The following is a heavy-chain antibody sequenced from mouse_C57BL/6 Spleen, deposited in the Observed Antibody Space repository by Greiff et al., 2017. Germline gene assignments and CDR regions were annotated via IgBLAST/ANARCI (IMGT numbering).Heavy chain of an antibody. D-gene: IGHD2-1*01. Sequence: EVKLQESGGGLVKPGGSLKLSCAASGFTFSSYAMSWVRQTPEKRLEWVATISDGGSYTYYPDNVKGRFTISRDNAKNNLYLQMSHLKSEDTAMYYCAREDYGTSFAYWGQGTLVTVSA. CDR1: GFTFSSYA. J-gene: IGHJ3*01. V-gene: IGHV5-4*01. CDR3: AREDYGTSFAY. CDR2: ISDGGSYT.